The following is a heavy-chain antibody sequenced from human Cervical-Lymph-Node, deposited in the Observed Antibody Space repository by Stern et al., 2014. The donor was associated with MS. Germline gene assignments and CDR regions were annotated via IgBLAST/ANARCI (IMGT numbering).Heavy chain of an antibody. Sequence: EVQLVESGGGVIQPGGSLRLSCTASWVTVSRDHMTWVRQAPGQGLEWVSVITKVGSAFYTDSVKARFTISRDDSKNTVYLHMTSLRAEDTAMYYCARDTSSPERSDWWGQGTLVTVSS. D-gene: IGHD1-1*01. V-gene: IGHV3-53*01. CDR1: WVTVSRDH. J-gene: IGHJ4*02. CDR3: ARDTSSPERSDW. CDR2: ITKVGSA.